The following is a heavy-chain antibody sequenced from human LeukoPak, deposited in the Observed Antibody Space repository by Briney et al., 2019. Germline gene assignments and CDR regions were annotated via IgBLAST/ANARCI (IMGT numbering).Heavy chain of an antibody. CDR3: ARTGYYLGSNWFDP. V-gene: IGHV4-30-4*01. J-gene: IGHJ5*02. D-gene: IGHD3-9*01. Sequence: SETLSLTCTVSGGSISSGDYYWSWIRQPPGKGLEWIGYIYYSGSTYYNPSLKSRVTISVDTSENQFSLKLSSVTAADTAVYYCARTGYYLGSNWFDPWGQGTLVTVSS. CDR2: IYYSGST. CDR1: GGSISSGDYY.